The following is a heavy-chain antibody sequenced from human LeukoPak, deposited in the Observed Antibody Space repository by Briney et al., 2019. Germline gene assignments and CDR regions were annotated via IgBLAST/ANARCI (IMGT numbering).Heavy chain of an antibody. CDR1: GFTFSSYG. CDR2: ISYDGSNK. CDR3: AKDGGGADFDY. V-gene: IGHV3-30*02. J-gene: IGHJ4*02. Sequence: GGSLRLSCAVSGFTFSSYGMHWVRQAPGKGLEWVAFISYDGSNKYYADSVKGRFTISRDNSKSTLYLQMNGPRAEDTAVYYCAKDGGGADFDYWGQGTRVTVSS. D-gene: IGHD3-16*01.